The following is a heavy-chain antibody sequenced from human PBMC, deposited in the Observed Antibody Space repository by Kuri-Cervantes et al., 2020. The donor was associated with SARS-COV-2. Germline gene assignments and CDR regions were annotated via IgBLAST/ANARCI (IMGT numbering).Heavy chain of an antibody. CDR1: GFTFDDYG. D-gene: IGHD4-17*01. V-gene: IGHV3-20*01. CDR3: ATSDYGVSYMDV. CDR2: INWNGGST. Sequence: GGSLRLSCAASGFTFDDYGMSWVRQAPGKGLEWVSGINWNGGSTGYADSVKGRFTISRDNAKNSLYLQMNSLRAEDTALYHCATSDYGVSYMDVWGKGTTVTVSS. J-gene: IGHJ6*03.